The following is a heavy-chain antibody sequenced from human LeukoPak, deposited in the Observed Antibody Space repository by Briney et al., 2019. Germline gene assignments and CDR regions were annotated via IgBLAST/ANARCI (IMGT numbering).Heavy chain of an antibody. CDR2: IIPIFGTA. V-gene: IGHV1-69*05. CDR1: GGTFSSSA. Sequence: SVKVSCKASGGTFSSSAISWVRQAPGQGLEWMGGIIPIFGTANYAQKFQGRVTITTDESTGTAYMELSSLRSEDTAVYHCASPPPYSSSPHYYSYYMDVWGKGTTVTVSS. J-gene: IGHJ6*03. D-gene: IGHD6-13*01. CDR3: ASPPPYSSSPHYYSYYMDV.